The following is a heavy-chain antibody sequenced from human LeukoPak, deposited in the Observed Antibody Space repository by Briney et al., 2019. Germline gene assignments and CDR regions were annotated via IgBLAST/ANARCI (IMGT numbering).Heavy chain of an antibody. Sequence: GESLKISCKGSGYSFTSYWIGWVRQMPGKGVEWMGIIYPGDSDTRYSPAFQCQVTISVDKSISTAYLQWRSLKASDTAMYYCGRVWDIGSYFDYWGQGTLVTVSS. CDR1: GYSFTSYW. CDR2: IYPGDSDT. CDR3: GRVWDIGSYFDY. J-gene: IGHJ4*02. D-gene: IGHD2-15*01. V-gene: IGHV5-51*01.